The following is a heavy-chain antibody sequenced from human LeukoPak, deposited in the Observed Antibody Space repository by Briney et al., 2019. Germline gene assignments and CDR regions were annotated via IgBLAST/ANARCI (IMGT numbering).Heavy chain of an antibody. CDR1: GFSFSSYG. Sequence: GGSLRLSCVASGFSFSSYGMHWVRRAPGKGLEWMTFIRFDGSEKYYADSVKGRFTISRDNAKNSIYLQMNGLTAEDTAVYYCARTYGSGSLDYGGQGTLVTVSS. V-gene: IGHV3-30*02. J-gene: IGHJ4*02. D-gene: IGHD2-15*01. CDR3: ARTYGSGSLDY. CDR2: IRFDGSEK.